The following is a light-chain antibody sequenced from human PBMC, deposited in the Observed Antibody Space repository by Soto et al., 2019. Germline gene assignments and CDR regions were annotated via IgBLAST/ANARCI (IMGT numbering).Light chain of an antibody. CDR1: SSDVGGYNY. Sequence: QSVRTQPASVSGSPGQSITIYCTGTSSDVGGYNYVSWYQQHPGKAPKLMIYDVSTRPSGVSNRFSASRAGNTASLTISGLQAEDEADYYCSSYTSNTSLVFGTGTKVTV. CDR2: DVS. V-gene: IGLV2-14*01. J-gene: IGLJ1*01. CDR3: SSYTSNTSLV.